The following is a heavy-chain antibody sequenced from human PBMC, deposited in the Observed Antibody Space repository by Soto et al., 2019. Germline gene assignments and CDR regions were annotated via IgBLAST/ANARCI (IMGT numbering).Heavy chain of an antibody. CDR2: INSDGSST. Sequence: GGSLRLSCAASGFTFSSYWMHWVRQAPGKGLVWVSRINSDGSSTSYADSVKGRFTISSDNAKNTLYLKMNSLRAEDTAVYYCASLPTLVPDFWSGYEYYYYGMDVWGQGTTVTVSS. V-gene: IGHV3-74*01. CDR1: GFTFSSYW. J-gene: IGHJ6*02. CDR3: ASLPTLVPDFWSGYEYYYYGMDV. D-gene: IGHD3-3*01.